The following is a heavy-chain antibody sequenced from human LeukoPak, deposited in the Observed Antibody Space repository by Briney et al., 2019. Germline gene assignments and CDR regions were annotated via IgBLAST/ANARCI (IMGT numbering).Heavy chain of an antibody. V-gene: IGHV4-59*01. CDR3: AISNYDILTGYPTSFDY. D-gene: IGHD3-9*01. CDR1: GGSISSYY. CDR2: IYYSGST. J-gene: IGHJ4*02. Sequence: SETLSLTCTVSGGSISSYYWSWIRQPPGKGLEWIGYIYYSGSTNYNPSLKSRVTISVDTSKNQFSLKLSSVTAADTAVYYCAISNYDILTGYPTSFDYWGQGTLVTVSP.